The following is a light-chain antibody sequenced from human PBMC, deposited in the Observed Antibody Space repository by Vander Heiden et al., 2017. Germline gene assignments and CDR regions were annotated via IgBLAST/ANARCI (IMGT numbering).Light chain of an antibody. CDR3: HQDGDSLWT. CDR2: GGS. CDR1: QNVSRY. J-gene: IGKJ1*01. V-gene: IGKV3-20*01. Sequence: EIVLTQSPGTLSLSRGDTAALYCRASQNVSRYIAWYQQKPGRAPRVLIYGGSTRAAGIPDRFGGSGSGTNFSLIITRLDPEDFAFYYCHQDGDSLWTFGQGTKVEIK.